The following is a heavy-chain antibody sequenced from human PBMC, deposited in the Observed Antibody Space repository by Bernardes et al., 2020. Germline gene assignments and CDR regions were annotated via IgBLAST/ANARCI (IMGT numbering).Heavy chain of an antibody. D-gene: IGHD6-19*01. CDR2: IKRNGETI. J-gene: IGHJ4*02. CDR1: GFTFDGYS. Sequence: GGSLRLSCVASGFTFDGYSMHWVRLVPGKGLEWVSGIKRNGETIGYAGSVKGRFTISRDNAENSLYLQMNSLRPEDTALYYCARGSGGWGPMIFRGQGTVVTVSS. V-gene: IGHV3-9*01. CDR3: ARGSGGWGPMIF.